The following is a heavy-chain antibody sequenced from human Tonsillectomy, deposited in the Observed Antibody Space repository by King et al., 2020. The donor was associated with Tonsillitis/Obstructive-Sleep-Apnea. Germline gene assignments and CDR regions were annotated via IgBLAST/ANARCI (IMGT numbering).Heavy chain of an antibody. Sequence: VQLVESGGGLVQPGGSLRLSCTASGFIFSDHYMDWVRQAQGKGLEWVGRTRIRANSYATEYAASVKGRFAISRDDSRYSLYLQMNSLKTEDTAVYYCARDRGYDFWSGYYFDLWGRGTLVTVSS. D-gene: IGHD3-3*01. CDR2: TRIRANSYAT. V-gene: IGHV3-72*01. CDR3: ARDRGYDFWSGYYFDL. J-gene: IGHJ2*01. CDR1: GFIFSDHY.